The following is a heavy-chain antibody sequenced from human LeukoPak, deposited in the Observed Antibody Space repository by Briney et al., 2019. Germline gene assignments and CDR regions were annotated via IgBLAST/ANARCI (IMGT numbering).Heavy chain of an antibody. CDR2: IRYDGSNK. CDR1: GFTFSSYG. Sequence: GGSLRLSCAASGFTFSSYGMHWVRQAPGKGLEWVAFIRYDGSNKYYADSVKGRFTISRDNSKNTLYLQMNSLRAEDTAVYYCATKEDIVVVPAAPSWFDPWGQGTLVTVSS. V-gene: IGHV3-30*02. J-gene: IGHJ5*02. D-gene: IGHD2-2*01. CDR3: ATKEDIVVVPAAPSWFDP.